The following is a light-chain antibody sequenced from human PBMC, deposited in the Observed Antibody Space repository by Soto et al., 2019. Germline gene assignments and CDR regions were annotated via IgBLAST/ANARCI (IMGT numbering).Light chain of an antibody. CDR3: QAWDSSSYG. V-gene: IGLV3-1*01. J-gene: IGLJ1*01. Sequence: SYELTQPPSVSVSPGQTASITCSGDKLGDKYACWYQQKPGQSPVLVIYQDSKRPSGIPERFSGSNSGNTATLTISGTQPMDEADYYCQAWDSSSYGFGTGTKVTVL. CDR1: KLGDKY. CDR2: QDS.